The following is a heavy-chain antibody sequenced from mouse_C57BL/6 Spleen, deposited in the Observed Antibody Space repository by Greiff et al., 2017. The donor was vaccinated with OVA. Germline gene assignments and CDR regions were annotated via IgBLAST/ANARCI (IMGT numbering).Heavy chain of an antibody. CDR1: GYAFSSYW. CDR2: IYPGDGDT. V-gene: IGHV1-80*01. CDR3: ARDCGGYGSMDY. D-gene: IGHD1-1*02. Sequence: QVQLQQPGAELVKPGASVKISCTASGYAFSSYWMHWVKQRPGKGLEWIGQIYPGDGDTNYNGKFKGKATLTADKSSSTAYMQLSSLTSEDSAVYYCARDCGGYGSMDYWGQGTSVTVAS. J-gene: IGHJ4*01.